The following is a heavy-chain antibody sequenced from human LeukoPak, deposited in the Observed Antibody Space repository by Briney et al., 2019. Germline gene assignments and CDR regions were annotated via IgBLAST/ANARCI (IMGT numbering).Heavy chain of an antibody. V-gene: IGHV4-34*01. CDR2: INHSGST. J-gene: IGHJ4*02. Sequence: SETLSLTCAVYGGSFSGYYWSWIRQPPGKGLEWIGEINHSGSTNYNPSLKSRVTISVDTSKNQFSLKLSSVTAADTAVYYCARADLRFLPFRYWGQGTLVTVSS. D-gene: IGHD3-3*01. CDR1: GGSFSGYY. CDR3: ARADLRFLPFRY.